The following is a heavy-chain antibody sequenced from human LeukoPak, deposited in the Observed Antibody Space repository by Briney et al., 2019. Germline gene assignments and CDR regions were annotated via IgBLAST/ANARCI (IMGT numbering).Heavy chain of an antibody. CDR2: IYYTGST. D-gene: IGHD3-22*01. Sequence: KPSETLSLTCTVSGGSISSDMYYWGWIRQSPGKGLEWIGNIYYTGSTYYSPSLKSRVTISVDTYRNQFSLKLSSVTAADTAVYYCASVARDSRGYHYFDYWGQGTLVTVSS. J-gene: IGHJ4*02. CDR3: ASVARDSRGYHYFDY. CDR1: GGSISSDMYY. V-gene: IGHV4-39*01.